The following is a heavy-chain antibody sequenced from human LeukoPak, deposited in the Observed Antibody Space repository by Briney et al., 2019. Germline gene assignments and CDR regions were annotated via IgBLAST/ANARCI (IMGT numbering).Heavy chain of an antibody. CDR3: TRGGYGPGSHYRF. J-gene: IGHJ4*02. Sequence: SETLSLTSAFHGGSLIGYYWSWIRQSPGKGLEWIGEINDSGGIDYNTAPKRRVIISVDTSKNQFSLNLNTVTAADTAVYYCTRGGYGPGSHYRFWGQGTLVTVSS. D-gene: IGHD3-10*01. CDR1: GGSLIGYY. CDR2: INDSGGI. V-gene: IGHV4-34*01.